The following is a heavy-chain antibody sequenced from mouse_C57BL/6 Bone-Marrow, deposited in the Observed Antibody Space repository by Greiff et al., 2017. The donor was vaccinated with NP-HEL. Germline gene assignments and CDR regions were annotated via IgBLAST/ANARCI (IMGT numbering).Heavy chain of an antibody. CDR1: GFTFSDYG. V-gene: IGHV5-17*01. Sequence: EVKVEESGGGLVKPGGSLKLSCAASGFTFSDYGMHWVRQAPEKGLEWVAYISSGSRTIYYADTVKGRFTISRDNAKNTLFLQMTSLRSEDTDMYYFARDYGNYWFAYWGQGTLVTVSA. CDR3: ARDYGNYWFAY. D-gene: IGHD2-1*01. J-gene: IGHJ3*01. CDR2: ISSGSRTI.